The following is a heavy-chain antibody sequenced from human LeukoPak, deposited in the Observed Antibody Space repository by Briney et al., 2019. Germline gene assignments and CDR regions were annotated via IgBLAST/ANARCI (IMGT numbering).Heavy chain of an antibody. Sequence: GGSLRLSCAASGFTFSSYEMNWVRQAPGKGLEYVSGISNHGGSTYYADSVKGRFTISRDNSKNTLYLQMSSLRAEDTAVYYCVRGTTGYDGFDIWGQGTMVTVSS. CDR2: ISNHGGST. D-gene: IGHD1-14*01. V-gene: IGHV3-64D*06. CDR1: GFTFSSYE. J-gene: IGHJ3*02. CDR3: VRGTTGYDGFDI.